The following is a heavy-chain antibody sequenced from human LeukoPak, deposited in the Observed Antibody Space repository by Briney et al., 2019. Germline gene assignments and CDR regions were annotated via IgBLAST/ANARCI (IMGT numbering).Heavy chain of an antibody. Sequence: ASVKVSCKASGYTFPSYNINWVRQAPGQGLEWMGWITAYNGTTNYAQKFQGRITMTTDTSTTTAYMELRTLKSDDTAVYYCARERDDYGDYRRRYFDSWGQGALVTVSS. CDR2: ITAYNGTT. CDR3: ARERDDYGDYRRRYFDS. V-gene: IGHV1-18*01. D-gene: IGHD4-17*01. CDR1: GYTFPSYN. J-gene: IGHJ4*02.